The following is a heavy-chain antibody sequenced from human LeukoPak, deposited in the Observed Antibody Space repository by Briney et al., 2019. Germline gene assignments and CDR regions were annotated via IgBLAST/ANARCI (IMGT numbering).Heavy chain of an antibody. Sequence: PGGSLRLSCAASGFTFTSYGMHWVRQAPGKGLEWVAIISYDGSNKYYADSVKGRFTISRDNSKNTLYLQMNSLRTEDTAVYYCARVCGSGIGVCYWGQGTLVTVSS. V-gene: IGHV3-30*03. CDR1: GFTFTSYG. D-gene: IGHD3-10*01. CDR3: ARVCGSGIGVCY. CDR2: ISYDGSNK. J-gene: IGHJ4*02.